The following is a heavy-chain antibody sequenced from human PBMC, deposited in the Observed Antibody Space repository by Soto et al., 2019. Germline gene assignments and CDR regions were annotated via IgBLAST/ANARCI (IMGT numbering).Heavy chain of an antibody. CDR1: GYTFTGYY. D-gene: IGHD3-9*01. V-gene: IGHV1-2*02. Sequence: GASVKVSCKASGYTFTGYYMHWVRQAPGQGLEWMGWINPNSGGTNYAQKFQGRVTMTRDTSISTAYMELSRLRSDDTAVYYCARARETYYDILTGYVYPSANWFDPWGQGTLVTVSS. CDR3: ARARETYYDILTGYVYPSANWFDP. CDR2: INPNSGGT. J-gene: IGHJ5*02.